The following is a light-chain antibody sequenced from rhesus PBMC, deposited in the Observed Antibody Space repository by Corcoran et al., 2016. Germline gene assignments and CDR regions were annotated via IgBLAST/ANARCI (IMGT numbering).Light chain of an antibody. V-gene: IGKV1-36*02. Sequence: DIQMTQSPSSLSASVGDRVTITCRASQGISDYLSWYQQKPGKTPKRLIYAASSLESGVPSRFSGSGSWTEFTLTISSLQPEDFAAYYFQHYYTTPLTFGQGTKVDIK. CDR2: AAS. CDR1: QGISDY. CDR3: QHYYTTPLT. J-gene: IGKJ1*01.